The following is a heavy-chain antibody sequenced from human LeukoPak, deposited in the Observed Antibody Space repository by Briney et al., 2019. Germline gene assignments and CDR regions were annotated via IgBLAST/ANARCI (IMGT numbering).Heavy chain of an antibody. V-gene: IGHV3-30-3*01. CDR1: GFTFSSYA. CDR3: ARDWLGDGHITYYFDY. CDR2: ISCDGSNK. D-gene: IGHD5-24*01. J-gene: IGHJ4*02. Sequence: GRSLRLSCAASGFTFSSYAMHWVRQAPGKGLEWVAVISCDGSNKYYADSVKGRFTISRDNSKNTLYLQMNSLRAEDTAVYYCARDWLGDGHITYYFDYWGQGTLVTVSS.